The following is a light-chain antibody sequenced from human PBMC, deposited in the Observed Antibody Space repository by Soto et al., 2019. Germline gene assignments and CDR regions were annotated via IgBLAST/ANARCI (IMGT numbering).Light chain of an antibody. Sequence: QSALTQPASVSGSPGQSITISCTGTSSDVGGYNFVSWYQHHPGKAPELMIYEVSKRPSGVSDRFSGSKSGNTASLTVSGLQAADEADYFCKSYAGSNTYVFGSGTKVTVL. V-gene: IGLV2-14*01. CDR1: SSDVGGYNF. J-gene: IGLJ1*01. CDR2: EVS. CDR3: KSYAGSNTYV.